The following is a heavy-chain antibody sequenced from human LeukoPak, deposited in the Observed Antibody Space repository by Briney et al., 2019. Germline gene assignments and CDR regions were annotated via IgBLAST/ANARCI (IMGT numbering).Heavy chain of an antibody. CDR2: IYYSGST. D-gene: IGHD3-22*01. CDR3: AREENYYDSSGYYLGYFDL. CDR1: GVSISSYY. J-gene: IGHJ2*01. Sequence: SETLSLTCTVSGVSISSYYWSWIRQPPGKGLEWIGYIYYSGSTNYNPSLKSRVTISVDTSKNQFSLKLSSVTAADTAVYYCAREENYYDSSGYYLGYFDLWGRGTLVTVSS. V-gene: IGHV4-59*01.